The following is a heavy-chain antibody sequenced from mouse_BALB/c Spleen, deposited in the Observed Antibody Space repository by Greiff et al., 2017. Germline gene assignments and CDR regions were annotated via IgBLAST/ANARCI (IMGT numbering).Heavy chain of an antibody. Sequence: EVHLVESGGGLVQPGGSRKLSCAASGFTFSSFGMHWVRQAPEKGLEWVAYISSGSSTIYYADTVKGRFTISRDNPKNTLFLQMTSLRSEDTAMYYCARSLGTTNYFDYGGQGTTLTVSS. CDR1: GFTFSSFG. CDR2: ISSGSSTI. D-gene: IGHD2-13*01. J-gene: IGHJ2*01. V-gene: IGHV5-17*02. CDR3: ARSLGTTNYFDY.